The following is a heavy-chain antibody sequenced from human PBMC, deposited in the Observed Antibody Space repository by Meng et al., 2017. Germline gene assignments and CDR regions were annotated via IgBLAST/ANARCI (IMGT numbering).Heavy chain of an antibody. CDR1: GFTFSSYS. V-gene: IGHV3-21*01. J-gene: IGHJ6*02. D-gene: IGHD4-11*01. Sequence: GESLKIPCAASGFTFSSYSMNWVRQAPGKGLEWVSSISSSSSYIYYADSVKGRFTISRDNAKNSLYLQMNSLRAEDTAVYYCARDTDYGMDVWGQGTTVTGYS. CDR3: ARDTDYGMDV. CDR2: ISSSSSYI.